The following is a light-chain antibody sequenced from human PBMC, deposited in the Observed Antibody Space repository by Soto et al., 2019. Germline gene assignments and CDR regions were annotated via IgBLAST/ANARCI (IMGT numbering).Light chain of an antibody. CDR2: DVT. CDR1: NNDIKF. Sequence: QSALTQPRSVSGSPGQSVTISCTGTNNDIKFVSWYQQHPGKAPKLMIYDVTKRPSGVPDRFSGSKSDNTASLTISGLQTDDEAEYFCSSFAGGHTLFGGGTQLTVL. CDR3: SSFAGGHTL. V-gene: IGLV2-11*01. J-gene: IGLJ2*01.